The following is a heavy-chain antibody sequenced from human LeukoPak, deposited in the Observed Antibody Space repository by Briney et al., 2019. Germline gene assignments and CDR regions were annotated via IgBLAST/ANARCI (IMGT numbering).Heavy chain of an antibody. CDR1: GFTFSNAW. D-gene: IGHD2-8*01. CDR3: TTDEWD. Sequence: GGSLRLSCAASGFTFSNAWMSWVRQAPGKGLEWVGRVKSKTDGGTIDYPAPVKGRLTISKNTLDLQMNSLKIEDTAVYYCTTDEWDWGQGTLVTVSS. CDR2: VKSKTDGGTI. J-gene: IGHJ4*02. V-gene: IGHV3-15*01.